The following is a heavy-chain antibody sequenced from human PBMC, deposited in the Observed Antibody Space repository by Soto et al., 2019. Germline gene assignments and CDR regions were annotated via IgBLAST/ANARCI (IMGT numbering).Heavy chain of an antibody. J-gene: IGHJ3*02. Sequence: SETLSLTCAVYGGSFSGYYWSWIRQPPGKGLEWIGEINHSGSTNYNPSLKRRVTIPVDTSKNQFSLKLSSVTAADTAVYYCARWELPPMYAFDIWGQGTMVTVSS. V-gene: IGHV4-34*01. CDR2: INHSGST. CDR1: GGSFSGYY. CDR3: ARWELPPMYAFDI. D-gene: IGHD1-26*01.